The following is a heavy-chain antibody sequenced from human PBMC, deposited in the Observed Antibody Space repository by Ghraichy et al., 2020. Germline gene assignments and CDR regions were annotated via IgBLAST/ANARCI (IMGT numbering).Heavy chain of an antibody. J-gene: IGHJ4*02. D-gene: IGHD1-26*01. V-gene: IGHV1-69*13. CDR3: ATERVVGIVRGLYFDS. Sequence: SVKVSCKASRNSFSRYAINWVRQAPGQGLEWVGGINPIFGTANYAQKFQGRVTIIADESTSTSYMGLSSLRSEDTAVYYCATERVVGIVRGLYFDSWGQGTLVTVSS. CDR1: RNSFSRYA. CDR2: INPIFGTA.